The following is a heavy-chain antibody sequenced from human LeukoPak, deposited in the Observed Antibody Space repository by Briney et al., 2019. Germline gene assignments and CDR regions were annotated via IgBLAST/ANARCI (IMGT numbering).Heavy chain of an antibody. CDR3: TSDALLEYCNGNDCYQSDL. D-gene: IGHD2/OR15-2a*01. J-gene: IGHJ4*02. CDR2: LNSDGSAT. V-gene: IGHV3-74*01. Sequence: AGGSLRLSCASSGFTFGNYWMHWVRQASGKGLVWVSSLNSDGSATSYADSVKGRFTISRDSAQNTVYLQMDSLRVEDTAVYYCTSDALLEYCNGNDCYQSDLWGQGILVTVSS. CDR1: GFTFGNYW.